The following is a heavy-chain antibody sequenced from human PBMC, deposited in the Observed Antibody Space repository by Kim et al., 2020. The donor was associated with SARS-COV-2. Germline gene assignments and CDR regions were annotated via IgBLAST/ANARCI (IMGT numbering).Heavy chain of an antibody. V-gene: IGHV3-43*01. CDR3: EKGLTTVVNWGGMDV. J-gene: IGHJ6*02. D-gene: IGHD4-17*01. Sequence: AHSVTGRFTNSRNNSQNALYLQMNSLRTEDTALYYCEKGLTTVVNWGGMDVWGQGTTVTVSS.